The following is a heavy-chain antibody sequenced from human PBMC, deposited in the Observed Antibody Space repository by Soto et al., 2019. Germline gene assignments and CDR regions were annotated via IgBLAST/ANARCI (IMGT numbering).Heavy chain of an antibody. D-gene: IGHD6-25*01. V-gene: IGHV3-15*01. CDR1: GFSFTNAW. J-gene: IGHJ6*02. CDR2: IKSEADGGTT. CDR3: TTGAERAGRFYGMDV. Sequence: GGSLRLSCAASGFSFTNAWMSWVRQAPGKGLEWVGRIKSEADGGTTDYTAPVKGRFTISRDDSKNTLYLQINSLKTEDTAIYYCTTGAERAGRFYGMDVGGQGTTVTVAS.